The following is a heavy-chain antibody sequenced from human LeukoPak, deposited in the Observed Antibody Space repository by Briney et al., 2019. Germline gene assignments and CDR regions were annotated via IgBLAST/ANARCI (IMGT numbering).Heavy chain of an antibody. J-gene: IGHJ4*02. CDR3: ARGPDYGNFDY. CDR2: INHSGST. D-gene: IGHD4-17*01. V-gene: IGHV4-34*01. Sequence: PSETLSLTCAVYGGSFSGYYWSWIRQPPGKGLEWIGEINHSGSTNYNPSLKSRVTISVDTSKNQFSLKLSSVTAADTAVYYCARGPDYGNFDYWGQGTLVTVSS. CDR1: GGSFSGYY.